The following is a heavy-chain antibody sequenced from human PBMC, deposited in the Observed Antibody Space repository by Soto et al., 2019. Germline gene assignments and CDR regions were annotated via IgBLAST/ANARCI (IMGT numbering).Heavy chain of an antibody. Sequence: QVQLVESGGGVGQPGRSLRLSCAASGLTFSGYACPWVCQVPGKGLEWVAVISFDGSNKYYADSVKGRFTISRDNSKNTLYLQMNSLRAEDTAVYYCARDQKQQLVLDYWGQGTLVTVSS. CDR1: GLTFSGYA. CDR3: ARDQKQQLVLDY. J-gene: IGHJ4*02. V-gene: IGHV3-30-3*01. D-gene: IGHD6-13*01. CDR2: ISFDGSNK.